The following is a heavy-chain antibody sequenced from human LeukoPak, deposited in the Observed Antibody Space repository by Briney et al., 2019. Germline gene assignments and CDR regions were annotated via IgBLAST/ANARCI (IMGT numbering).Heavy chain of an antibody. Sequence: PGGSLRLSCAASGFTFSTYNMNWVRQAPGKGLEWVSSISGSSSYIYYADSVKGRFTISRDNSKNTLYLQMNSLRAEDTAVYYCAKGRIGFGCWGQGTLVTVSP. CDR2: ISGSSSYI. CDR3: AKGRIGFGC. D-gene: IGHD2-15*01. J-gene: IGHJ4*02. CDR1: GFTFSTYN. V-gene: IGHV3-21*04.